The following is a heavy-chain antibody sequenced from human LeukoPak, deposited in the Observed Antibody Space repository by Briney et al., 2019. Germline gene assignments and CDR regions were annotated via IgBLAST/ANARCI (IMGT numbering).Heavy chain of an antibody. D-gene: IGHD4-23*01. CDR3: ARGGNSVAFDI. CDR1: GGSFSGYY. CDR2: INHSGST. V-gene: IGHV4-34*01. J-gene: IGHJ3*02. Sequence: PSETLSLTCAVYGGSFSGYYWSWIRQPPGKGLEWIGEINHSGSTNYNPSLKSRVTISVDTSKNQFSLKLSSVTAADTAVYYCARGGNSVAFDIWGQGTMVTVSS.